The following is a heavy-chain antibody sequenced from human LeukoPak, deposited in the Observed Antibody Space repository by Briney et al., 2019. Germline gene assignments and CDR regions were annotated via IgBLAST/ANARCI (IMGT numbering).Heavy chain of an antibody. CDR1: GDSISSGSSY. Sequence: PSETLSLTCTVSGDSISSGSSYWGWIRQPPGRGPEWIGAIFYSGSTYYNPSLKSRVTISVDTSKNQFSLKLTSVTAADTAVFYCASLTTADAFDIWGQGTMVTVSS. CDR2: IFYSGST. J-gene: IGHJ3*02. V-gene: IGHV4-39*07. D-gene: IGHD3-22*01. CDR3: ASLTTADAFDI.